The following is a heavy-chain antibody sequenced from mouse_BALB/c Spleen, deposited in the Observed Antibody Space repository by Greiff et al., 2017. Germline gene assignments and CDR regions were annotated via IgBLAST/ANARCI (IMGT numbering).Heavy chain of an antibody. CDR3: ARFLRRYALDY. V-gene: IGHV5-12-1*01. J-gene: IGHJ4*01. CDR1: GFAFSSYD. D-gene: IGHD2-12*01. Sequence: EVKVEESGGGLVKPGGSLKLSCAASGFAFSSYDMSWVRQTPEKRLEWVAYISSGGGSTYYPDTVKGRFTISRDNAKNTLYLQMSSLKSEDTAMYYCARFLRRYALDYWGQGTSVTVSS. CDR2: ISSGGGST.